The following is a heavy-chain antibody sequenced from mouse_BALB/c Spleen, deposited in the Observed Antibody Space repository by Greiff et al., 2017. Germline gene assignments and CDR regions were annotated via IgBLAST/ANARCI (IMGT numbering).Heavy chain of an antibody. CDR2: IRNKANGYTT. CDR1: GFTFPDYY. CDR3: ARDDYYAMDY. J-gene: IGHJ4*01. Sequence: EVKLEESGGGLVQPGGSLRLSCATSGFTFPDYYMSWLRQPPGKALEWLGFIRNKANGYTTEYSASVKGRFTISRDNSQSILYLQMNTLRAEDSATYYCARDDYYAMDYWGQGTSVTVSS. V-gene: IGHV7-3*02.